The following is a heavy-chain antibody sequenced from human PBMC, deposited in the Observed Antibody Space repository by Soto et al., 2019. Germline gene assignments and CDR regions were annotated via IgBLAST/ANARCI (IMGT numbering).Heavy chain of an antibody. J-gene: IGHJ4*02. CDR1: GFTFSSYA. V-gene: IGHV3-23*01. CDR3: ARRGSGSYYDY. D-gene: IGHD1-26*01. CDR2: ISGSADST. Sequence: EVQLLESGGGLVQPGGSLRLSCAASGFTFSSYAMRWVRQAPGKGLEWVSAISGSADSTYYADPVKGRFTISRDNSKNTLYLQMNSLRPEDTAVYYCARRGSGSYYDYWGQGTLVTVSS.